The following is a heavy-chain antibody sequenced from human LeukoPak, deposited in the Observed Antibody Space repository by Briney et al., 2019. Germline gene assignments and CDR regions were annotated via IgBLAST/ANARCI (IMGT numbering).Heavy chain of an antibody. D-gene: IGHD4-17*01. CDR2: VYDNGST. V-gene: IGHV4-61*02. Sequence: PSDTLSLTCTISDDAITIGSHYWSWIRQPAGKAMQWIGRVYDNGSTDYNVSLRSRVAISVDMSKKQFSLRLSSVAAADTAVYYCAGTSTVTSEGRFDPWGQGTLVTLSS. CDR1: DDAITIGSHY. J-gene: IGHJ5*02. CDR3: AGTSTVTSEGRFDP.